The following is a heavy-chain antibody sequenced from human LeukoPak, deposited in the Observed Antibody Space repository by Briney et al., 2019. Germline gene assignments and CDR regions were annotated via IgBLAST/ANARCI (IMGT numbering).Heavy chain of an antibody. V-gene: IGHV4-38-2*02. D-gene: IGHD2-2*02. CDR3: AREYCSSTSCYNFNWFDP. J-gene: IGHJ5*02. CDR1: GYSISSGYY. Sequence: PSETLSLTCTVSGYSISSGYYWGWIRRPPGKGLEWIGSIYHSGSTYYNPSLKSRVTISVDTSKNQFSLKLSSVTAADTAVYYCAREYCSSTSCYNFNWFDPWGQGTLVTVSS. CDR2: IYHSGST.